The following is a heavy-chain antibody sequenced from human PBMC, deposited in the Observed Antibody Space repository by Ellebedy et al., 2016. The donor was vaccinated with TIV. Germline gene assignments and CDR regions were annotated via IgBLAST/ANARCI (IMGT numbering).Heavy chain of an antibody. CDR1: GFTFSSYA. Sequence: GGSLRLSXAASGFTFSSYAMHWVRQAPGKGLEWVAVISYDGSYKYYADSVKGRFTIYRDNSKNTLYLQMNSLRAEDTAVYYCARGGGWFEELLPLDYWGQGTLVTVSS. D-gene: IGHD3-10*01. CDR3: ARGGGWFEELLPLDY. V-gene: IGHV3-30-3*01. J-gene: IGHJ4*02. CDR2: ISYDGSYK.